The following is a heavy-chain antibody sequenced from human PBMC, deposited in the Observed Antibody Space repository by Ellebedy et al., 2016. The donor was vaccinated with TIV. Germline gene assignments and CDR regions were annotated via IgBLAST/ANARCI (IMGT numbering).Heavy chain of an antibody. CDR2: IIPIFGTA. J-gene: IGHJ4*02. D-gene: IGHD2-15*01. Sequence: SVKVSCXASGGTFSSYAISWVRQAPGQGLEWMGGIIPIFGTANYAQKFQGRVTITADKSTSPAYMELSSLRSEDTAVYYCASNVVVVASFDYWGQGTLVTVSS. CDR3: ASNVVVVASFDY. CDR1: GGTFSSYA. V-gene: IGHV1-69*06.